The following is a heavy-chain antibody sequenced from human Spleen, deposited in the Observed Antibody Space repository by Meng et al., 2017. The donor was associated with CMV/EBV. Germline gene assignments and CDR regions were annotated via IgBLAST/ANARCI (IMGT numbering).Heavy chain of an antibody. Sequence: WIAWVRQMPGQGLEWMRIIYPGDSDTRYSPSFQGHVTISVDKSITPAYLQWSSLKASDTAMYYCSRHKKAPYCTSTSCFETFGWFDPWGQGTLVTVSS. J-gene: IGHJ5*02. CDR1: W. CDR3: SRHKKAPYCTSTSCFETFGWFDP. CDR2: IYPGDSDT. D-gene: IGHD2-2*01. V-gene: IGHV5-51*01.